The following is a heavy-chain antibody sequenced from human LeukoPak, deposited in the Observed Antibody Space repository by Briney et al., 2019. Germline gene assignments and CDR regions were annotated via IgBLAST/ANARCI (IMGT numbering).Heavy chain of an antibody. CDR2: IKSKTHGGTT. CDR3: TTDRITRGSDDEFDP. D-gene: IGHD1-26*01. J-gene: IGHJ5*02. CDR1: GFTFSNAW. V-gene: IGHV3-15*01. Sequence: GGSLRLSCAASGFTFSNAWMSWVRQAPGKGLEWVGRIKSKTHGGTTDYAAPAKGRLTISRDDSKNTPYLQMNSLKTEHTAVYYCTTDRITRGSDDEFDPWGQGTLVTVSS.